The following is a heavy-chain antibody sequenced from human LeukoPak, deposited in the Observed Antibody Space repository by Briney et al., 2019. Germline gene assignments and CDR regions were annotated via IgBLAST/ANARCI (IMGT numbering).Heavy chain of an antibody. CDR1: GFSVSTHY. J-gene: IGHJ6*02. CDR2: IYRGGTT. CDR3: ARDNQGRYGMDV. Sequence: GGSLRLSCAASGFSVSTHYMSCVRQAPGKGLEWVSVIYRGGTTNYADSVKGRFTISRDNSKNTVFLQVNSLRAEDTAVYFCARDNQGRYGMDVWGQGTPVTVSS. V-gene: IGHV3-53*01.